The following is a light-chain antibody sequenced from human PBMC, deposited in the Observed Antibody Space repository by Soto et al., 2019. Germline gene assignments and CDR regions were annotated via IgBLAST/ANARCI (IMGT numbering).Light chain of an antibody. CDR1: SLDVGGFDY. CDR2: DVT. CDR3: CSYAGIYTYV. V-gene: IGLV2-11*01. Sequence: QSALTQPRSVSGSPGQSVTISCTGTSLDVGGFDYVSWYQQHPGKAPTLIIYDVTQRPSGVPDRFSGFKSGNTASLTISGLDPGDEADCYCCSYAGIYTYVFGTGTRPPS. J-gene: IGLJ1*01.